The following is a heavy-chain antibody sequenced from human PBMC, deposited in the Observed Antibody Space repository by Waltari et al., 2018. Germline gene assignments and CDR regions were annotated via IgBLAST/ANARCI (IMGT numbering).Heavy chain of an antibody. Sequence: EVQVVESGGGVVQPGGSLRLSCLTSGFSFSSYTMNWVRKAPGKGFEWVSSIIPNSIKTYYLESVRCRFTISRDNARNSLYLQMDSLRVEDSAVYYCASDPSMQHVAAGGYWGQGTLVTVSS. CDR2: IIPNSIKT. J-gene: IGHJ4*02. CDR1: GFSFSSYT. V-gene: IGHV3-21*01. CDR3: ASDPSMQHVAAGGY. D-gene: IGHD2-8*01.